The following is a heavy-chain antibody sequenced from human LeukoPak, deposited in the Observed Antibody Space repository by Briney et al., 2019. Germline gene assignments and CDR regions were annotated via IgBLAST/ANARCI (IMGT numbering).Heavy chain of an antibody. V-gene: IGHV4-30-4*01. CDR3: ARGTWSSSIDY. J-gene: IGHJ4*02. D-gene: IGHD6-6*01. Sequence: PSETLSLTCTVSGGSISSGYYYWSWIRQPPGKGLEYIGYIYYGGTYYNPSLKSRVTISVDTSKNQFSLKLSSVTAADTAVYYCARGTWSSSIDYWDQGTLVTVSS. CDR1: GGSISSGYYY. CDR2: IYYGGT.